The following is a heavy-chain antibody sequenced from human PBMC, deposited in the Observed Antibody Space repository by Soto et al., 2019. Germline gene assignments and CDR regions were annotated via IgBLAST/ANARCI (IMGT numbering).Heavy chain of an antibody. CDR1: GGSFSGYY. Sequence: SETLSLTCAVYGGSFSGYYWSWIRQPPGKGLEWIGYIYYSGSTNYNPSLKSRVTISVDTSKNQFSLKLSSVTAADTAVYYCARDSYSSSWTQNNYYYYGMDVWGQGTTVTVSS. CDR2: IYYSGST. V-gene: IGHV4-59*01. CDR3: ARDSYSSSWTQNNYYYYGMDV. J-gene: IGHJ6*02. D-gene: IGHD6-13*01.